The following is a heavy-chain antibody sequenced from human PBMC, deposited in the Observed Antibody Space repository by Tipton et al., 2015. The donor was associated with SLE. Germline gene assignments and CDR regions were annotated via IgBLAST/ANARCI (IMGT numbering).Heavy chain of an antibody. J-gene: IGHJ3*01. CDR3: AKGGYGSSGYKEAFDF. V-gene: IGHV3-30*02. CDR1: GFTFSSYG. CDR2: IRYDGSNK. Sequence: GSLRLSCAASGFTFSSYGMHWVRQAPGKGLEWVAFIRYDGSNKYYADSVKGRFTISRDNSKNTLYLQMNSLRAEDTAIYYCAKGGYGSSGYKEAFDFWGQGTMVTVSS. D-gene: IGHD3-22*01.